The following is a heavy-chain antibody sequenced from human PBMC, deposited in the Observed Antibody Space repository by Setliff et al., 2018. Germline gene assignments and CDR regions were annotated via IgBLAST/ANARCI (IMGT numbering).Heavy chain of an antibody. CDR2: INPIFGTA. V-gene: IGHV1-69*05. Sequence: SVKVSCKPSGGTFSTFGIHWVRQAPGQGLVWMGGINPIFGTAHYARQFQGRVTIITDESTSTAYMQLSSLGSEDTAVYYCVREGVDSRSSTDYRYYMDVWGKGTTVTVSS. CDR3: VREGVDSRSSTDYRYYMDV. J-gene: IGHJ6*03. D-gene: IGHD3-22*01. CDR1: GGTFSTFG.